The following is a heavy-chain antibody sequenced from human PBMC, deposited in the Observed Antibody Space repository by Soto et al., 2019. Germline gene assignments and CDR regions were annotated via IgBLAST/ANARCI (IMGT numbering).Heavy chain of an antibody. D-gene: IGHD3-10*01. V-gene: IGHV3-30*18. CDR1: GFTFRSYG. CDR3: AKEGYYGSGSYLDCP. CDR2: IAYDGSNK. Sequence: QVQLVESGGGVVQPGRSLRLSCAASGFTFRSYGMHWVRQAPGKGLEWVAVIAYDGSNKYYADSVKGRFTISRDNSKNTLYLQLNSLRAEDTAVYYCAKEGYYGSGSYLDCPWGEGTLVTVSS. J-gene: IGHJ5*02.